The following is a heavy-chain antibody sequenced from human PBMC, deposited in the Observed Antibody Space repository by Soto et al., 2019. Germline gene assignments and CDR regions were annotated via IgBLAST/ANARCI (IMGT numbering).Heavy chain of an antibody. CDR3: AREEGLVSYYYGMDV. J-gene: IGHJ6*02. V-gene: IGHV3-33*01. CDR1: GFTFSSYG. CDR2: IWYDGSNK. Sequence: QVQLVESGGGVVQPGRSLRLSCAASGFTFSSYGMHWVRQAPGKGLEWVAVIWYDGSNKYYADSVKGRFTISRDNSKNTRYLQMNSLRAEDTAVYYCAREEGLVSYYYGMDVWGQGTTVTVSS. D-gene: IGHD3-9*01.